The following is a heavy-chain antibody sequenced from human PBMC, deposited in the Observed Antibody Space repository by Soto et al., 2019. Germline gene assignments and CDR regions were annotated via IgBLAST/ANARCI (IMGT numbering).Heavy chain of an antibody. CDR2: IYYSGST. D-gene: IGHD6-19*01. Sequence: PSETLSLTCTVSGGSISSSSYYWGWIRQPPGKGLEWIGSIYYSGSTYYNPSLKSRLTISVDTSKNQFSLKLSSVTAADTAVYYCARQREAVAGIFYFPYLFDYWGQGSLVTVS. V-gene: IGHV4-39*01. J-gene: IGHJ4*02. CDR3: ARQREAVAGIFYFPYLFDY. CDR1: GGSISSSSYY.